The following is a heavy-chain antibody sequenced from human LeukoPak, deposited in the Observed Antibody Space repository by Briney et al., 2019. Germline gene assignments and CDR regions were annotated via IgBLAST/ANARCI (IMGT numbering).Heavy chain of an antibody. D-gene: IGHD3-10*01. J-gene: IGHJ4*02. V-gene: IGHV4-59*08. CDR1: GGSISSYY. Sequence: SETLSLTCTVSGGSISSYYWSWSRQPPGKGLEWIGFIYYSGSTKYNPSLKNRVTISVDTSKNQFSLKLSSVTAADTAVYYCARHVGYDGSGSYLTYFDHWGQGTLVTVSS. CDR3: ARHVGYDGSGSYLTYFDH. CDR2: IYYSGST.